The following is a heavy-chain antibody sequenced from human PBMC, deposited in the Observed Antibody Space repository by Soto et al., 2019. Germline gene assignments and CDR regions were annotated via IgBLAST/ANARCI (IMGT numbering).Heavy chain of an antibody. V-gene: IGHV4-4*02. Sequence: QVQLQESGPGLVKPSGTLSLTCAVSSGSISSSNWWSWVRQPPGKGLEWIGEIYHSGSTNYNPSLKRRVTISVDKSKNQFSLKLSSVTAADTAVYYCARERPITMVRGVILDYYYYMDVWGKGTTVTVSS. D-gene: IGHD3-10*01. CDR3: ARERPITMVRGVILDYYYYMDV. CDR1: SGSISSSNW. J-gene: IGHJ6*03. CDR2: IYHSGST.